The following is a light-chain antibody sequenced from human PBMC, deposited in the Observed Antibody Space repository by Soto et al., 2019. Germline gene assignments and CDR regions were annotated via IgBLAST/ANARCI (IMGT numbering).Light chain of an antibody. J-gene: IGKJ1*01. V-gene: IGKV1-5*03. Sequence: DFQMTQSPSTLSASVGDRITITCRASQSINNWLAWYQWKPKKAPKLLIYKVSSLESGVPSRFSGSGSGTEFTLTINSLQPDDFATYYCQQYYGPWTFGQGIKVEIK. CDR2: KVS. CDR3: QQYYGPWT. CDR1: QSINNW.